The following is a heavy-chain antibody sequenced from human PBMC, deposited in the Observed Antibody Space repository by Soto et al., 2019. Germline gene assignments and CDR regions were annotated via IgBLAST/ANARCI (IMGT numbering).Heavy chain of an antibody. CDR1: GGSFSGYY. D-gene: IGHD6-13*01. CDR3: ARGQGGIAAAGTRYNWFDP. V-gene: IGHV4-34*01. J-gene: IGHJ5*02. CDR2: ISHSGST. Sequence: SETLSLTCAVYGGSFSGYYWSWIRQPPGKGLEWIGEISHSGSTNYNPSLKSRVTISVDTSKNQFSLKLSSVTAADTAVYYCARGQGGIAAAGTRYNWFDPWGQGTLVTVS.